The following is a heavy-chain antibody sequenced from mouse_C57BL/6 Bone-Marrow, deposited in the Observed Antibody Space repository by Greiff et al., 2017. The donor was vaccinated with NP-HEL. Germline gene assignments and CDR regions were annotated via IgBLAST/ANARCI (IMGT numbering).Heavy chain of an antibody. J-gene: IGHJ2*01. D-gene: IGHD2-2*01. V-gene: IGHV1-15*01. CDR1: GYTFTDYE. CDR3: TVSTMVTTGDY. Sequence: VQLQQSGAELVRPGASVTLSCKASGYTFTDYEMHWVKQTPVHGLEWIGAIDPETGGTAYNQKFKGKAILTADKSSSTAYMELRSLTSEDSAVYYCTVSTMVTTGDYWGQGTTLTDSS. CDR2: IDPETGGT.